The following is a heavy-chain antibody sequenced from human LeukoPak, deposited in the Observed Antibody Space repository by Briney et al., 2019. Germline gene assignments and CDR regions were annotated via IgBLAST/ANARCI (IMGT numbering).Heavy chain of an antibody. CDR1: GFTFSTYA. V-gene: IGHV3-23*01. CDR2: ISGSGGST. D-gene: IGHD6-13*01. J-gene: IGHJ4*02. Sequence: PGGSLRLSCAASGFTFSTYAMTWVRQAPGKGLEWVSAISGSGGSTYYADSVKGRFTISRDNSKNTLYLQMNSLRAEDTAVYYCAKVGSWYGPSDYWGQGTLVTVSS. CDR3: AKVGSWYGPSDY.